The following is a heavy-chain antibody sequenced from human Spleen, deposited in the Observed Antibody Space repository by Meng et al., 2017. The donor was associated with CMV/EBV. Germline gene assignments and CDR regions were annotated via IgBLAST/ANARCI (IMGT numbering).Heavy chain of an antibody. D-gene: IGHD5-18*01. CDR3: ARADTNSSYYFDY. Sequence: GESLKISCKGSGYSFTSYWIGWVRQMPGKGLEWMGIIYPGDSDTRYSPSFQGQVTISADKSISTAYLQWTSLKASDTAIYYCARADTNSSYYFDYWGQGTLVTVSS. V-gene: IGHV5-51*01. CDR2: IYPGDSDT. J-gene: IGHJ4*02. CDR1: GYSFTSYW.